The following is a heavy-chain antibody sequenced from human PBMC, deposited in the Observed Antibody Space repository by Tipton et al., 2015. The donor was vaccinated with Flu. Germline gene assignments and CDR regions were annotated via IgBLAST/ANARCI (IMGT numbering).Heavy chain of an antibody. CDR1: GFTFSNYA. J-gene: IGHJ6*02. Sequence: SLRLSCAASGFTFSNYAMSWVRQAPGKGLEWVSGVTGSGGNTYFADSVKGRFSLSRDNSKNTLYLQMNSLRRDDTAVYFCAHRWFGELSLHYAGMDVWGQGTSVTVSS. D-gene: IGHD3-10*01. V-gene: IGHV3-23*01. CDR2: VTGSGGNT. CDR3: AHRWFGELSLHYAGMDV.